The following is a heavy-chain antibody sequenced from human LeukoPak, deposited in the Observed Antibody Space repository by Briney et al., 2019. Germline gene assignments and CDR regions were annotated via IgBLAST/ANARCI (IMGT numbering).Heavy chain of an antibody. V-gene: IGHV3-30-3*01. CDR2: ISYDGSNR. CDR1: EFTSIGYA. Sequence: GGSLRLSCAASEFTSIGYAMHWVRQAPGKGLEWVALISYDGSNRYYTDSVKGRFTISRDNSKNTLYLQMNSLRAEDTAVFYCARAPALGYCTSSSCSSSYYYYYYMDVWGKGTTVTVSS. J-gene: IGHJ6*03. CDR3: ARAPALGYCTSSSCSSSYYYYYYMDV. D-gene: IGHD2-2*03.